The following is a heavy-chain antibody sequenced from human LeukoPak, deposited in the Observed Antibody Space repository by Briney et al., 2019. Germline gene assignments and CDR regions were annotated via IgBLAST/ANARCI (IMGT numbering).Heavy chain of an antibody. CDR1: GGSISSGSYY. V-gene: IGHV4-61*02. J-gene: IGHJ4*02. CDR3: ARESWDCSGGSCYTWI. CDR2: IYTSGST. Sequence: SQTLSLTCTVSGGSISSGSYYWGWIRQPAGKRLEWIGRIYTSGSTNYNPSLKSRVTISVDTSKNQFSLKLSSVTAADTAVYYCARESWDCSGGSCYTWIWGQGTLVTVSS. D-gene: IGHD2-15*01.